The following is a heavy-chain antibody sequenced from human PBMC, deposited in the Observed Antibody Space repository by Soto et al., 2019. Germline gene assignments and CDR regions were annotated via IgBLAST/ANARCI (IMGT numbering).Heavy chain of an antibody. CDR2: INAGNGHT. Sequence: ASVKVSCKASGYSFTKYAMHWVRQAPGQRLEWMGWINAGNGHTKYSQRFQDRLILSRNTSATTAYMELTSLRSEDTAEYYCARSEQYYSDSSGYYSTSGYEYYGMDVWGQGTTVTVYS. V-gene: IGHV1-3*01. CDR3: ARSEQYYSDSSGYYSTSGYEYYGMDV. J-gene: IGHJ6*02. D-gene: IGHD3-22*01. CDR1: GYSFTKYA.